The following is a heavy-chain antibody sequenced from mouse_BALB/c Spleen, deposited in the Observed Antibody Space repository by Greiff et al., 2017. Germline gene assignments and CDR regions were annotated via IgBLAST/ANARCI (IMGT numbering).Heavy chain of an antibody. CDR1: GFTFSSYT. V-gene: IGHV5-12-2*01. D-gene: IGHD2-4*01. CDR3: ARRGITDYAMDY. CDR2: ISNGGGST. J-gene: IGHJ4*01. Sequence: EVQGVESGGGLVQPGGSLKLSCAASGFTFSSYTMSWVRQTPEKRLEWVAYISNGGGSTYYPDTVKGRFTISRDNANNTLYLQMSSLKSEDTAMYYCARRGITDYAMDYWGQGTSVTVSS.